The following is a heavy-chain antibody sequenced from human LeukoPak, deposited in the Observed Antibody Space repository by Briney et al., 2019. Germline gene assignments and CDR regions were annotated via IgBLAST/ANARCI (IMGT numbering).Heavy chain of an antibody. J-gene: IGHJ5*02. Sequence: ASVKVSCKASGYTFTSYGISWVRQAPGQGLEWMGWISAYNGNTNYAQKLQGRVTMTTDTSTSTAYMELRSLRSDDTAVYYCARVGIEAAAGTGWFDPWGQGTLVTVSS. CDR2: ISAYNGNT. CDR3: ARVGIEAAAGTGWFDP. D-gene: IGHD6-13*01. V-gene: IGHV1-18*01. CDR1: GYTFTSYG.